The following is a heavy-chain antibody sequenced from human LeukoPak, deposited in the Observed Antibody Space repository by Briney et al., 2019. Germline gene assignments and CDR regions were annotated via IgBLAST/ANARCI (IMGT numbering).Heavy chain of an antibody. J-gene: IGHJ4*02. CDR1: GFTFDDYA. D-gene: IGHD6-13*01. Sequence: GRSLRLSCAASGFTFDDYAMHWVRQAPGKGLEWVSGISWNSGSIGYADSVKGRFTISRDNAKNSLYLQMNSLRAEDTAVYYCAVEAAGGYWGQGTLVTVSS. CDR3: AVEAAGGY. V-gene: IGHV3-9*01. CDR2: ISWNSGSI.